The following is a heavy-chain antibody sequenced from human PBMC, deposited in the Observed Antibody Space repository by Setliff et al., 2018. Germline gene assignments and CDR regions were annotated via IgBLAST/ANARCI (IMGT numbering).Heavy chain of an antibody. CDR2: IYYTGKT. V-gene: IGHV4-30-4*02. D-gene: IGHD3-10*01. J-gene: IGHJ5*02. CDR1: GDSLSGDNYF. CDR3: ARTSTYVLGTGSYWDRWFDP. Sequence: SETLSLTCTVSGDSLSGDNYFWSWIRHLPGKGLQWLGHIYYTGKTYYNPSLKSRLEMSVDTSKREFALRLSSVTAADTAVYYCARTSTYVLGTGSYWDRWFDPWSQGTLVTVSS.